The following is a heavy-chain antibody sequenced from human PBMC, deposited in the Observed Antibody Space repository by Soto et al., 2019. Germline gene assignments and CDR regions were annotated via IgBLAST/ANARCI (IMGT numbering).Heavy chain of an antibody. D-gene: IGHD1-26*01. CDR3: ARDSRPGGSYSYYYYGMDV. Sequence: SETLSLTCTVSGGSISSGGYYWSWIRQHPGKGLEWIGYIYYSGSTYYNPSLKSRVTISVDTSKNQFSLKLSSVTAADTAVYYCARDSRPGGSYSYYYYGMDVWGQGTTVTVSS. V-gene: IGHV4-31*03. CDR2: IYYSGST. J-gene: IGHJ6*02. CDR1: GGSISSGGYY.